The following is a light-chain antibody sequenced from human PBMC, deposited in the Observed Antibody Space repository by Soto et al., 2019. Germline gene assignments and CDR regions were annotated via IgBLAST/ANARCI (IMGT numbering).Light chain of an antibody. CDR1: QSVSTF. J-gene: IGKJ2*01. V-gene: IGKV3-11*01. CDR3: QQRSNWPPFT. CDR2: DAS. Sequence: EIVLTQSPATLSLSPGERATLSCRASQSVSTFLAWYQQKPGQAPRLLIYDASNRATGIPARFSGSGSGTDFTLTISSLEPEDSAVYYCQQRSNWPPFTFGQGTKLKIK.